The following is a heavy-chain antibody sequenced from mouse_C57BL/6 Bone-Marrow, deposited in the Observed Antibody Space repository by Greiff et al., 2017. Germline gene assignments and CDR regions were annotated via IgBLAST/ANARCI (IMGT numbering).Heavy chain of an antibody. Sequence: DVQLVESGGDLVKPGGSLKLSCAASGFTFSSYGMSWVRQTPDKRLEWVATISSGGSYTYYPDSVKGRFTISRDNAKNTLYLQMSSLKSEDTAMYYCARYGVDYWGQGTTLTVSS. CDR2: ISSGGSYT. CDR3: ARYGVDY. J-gene: IGHJ2*01. V-gene: IGHV5-6*01. D-gene: IGHD2-10*02. CDR1: GFTFSSYG.